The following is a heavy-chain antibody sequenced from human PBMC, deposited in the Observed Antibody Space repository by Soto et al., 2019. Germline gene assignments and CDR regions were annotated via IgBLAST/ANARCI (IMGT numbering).Heavy chain of an antibody. J-gene: IGHJ4*02. D-gene: IGHD6-19*01. CDR2: ISGSGDSA. Sequence: PGWSLRLSCASSVFTFMDYAMNWVRQAPGKGLEWVSDISGSGDSARYADSVKGRFTISRDNSRDTLYLQMNSLRVDDTAVYYCGKERRGSGWSVCNYWGQGDLVTVSS. CDR1: VFTFMDYA. V-gene: IGHV3-23*01. CDR3: GKERRGSGWSVCNY.